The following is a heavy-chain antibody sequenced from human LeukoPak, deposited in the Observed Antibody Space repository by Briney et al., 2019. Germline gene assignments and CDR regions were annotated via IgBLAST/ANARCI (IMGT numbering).Heavy chain of an antibody. CDR2: MDPNSGNT. J-gene: IGHJ5*02. V-gene: IGHV1-8*01. D-gene: IGHD6-13*01. CDR1: GYTFTSYD. Sequence: ASVKVSCKASGYTFTSYDMNWVRQATGQGLEWMGWMDPNSGNTSYAQKFQGRFTMTRNTSITTAYMELSSLRSEDTAVYYCARGRSPPAAAESLFNPWGPGTLVTVSS. CDR3: ARGRSPPAAAESLFNP.